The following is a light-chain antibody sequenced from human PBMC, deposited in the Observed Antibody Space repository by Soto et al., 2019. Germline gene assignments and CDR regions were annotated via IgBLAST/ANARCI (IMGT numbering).Light chain of an antibody. CDR1: QSVSSY. CDR2: DAS. V-gene: IGKV3-11*01. CDR3: QQGSNWPYT. J-gene: IGKJ2*01. Sequence: EIVLTQSPATLSLSPGERATLSCRASQSVSSYLAWYQQKPGQAPRLLIYDASNRATGIPARFSGSGSGTDFTLTISSLEPKDFAVYYCQQGSNWPYTFGQGTKLEIK.